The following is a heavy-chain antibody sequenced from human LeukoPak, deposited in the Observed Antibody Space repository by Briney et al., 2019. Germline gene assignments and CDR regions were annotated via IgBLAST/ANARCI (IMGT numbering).Heavy chain of an antibody. CDR2: ITSSAAYI. CDR3: ALSEGQQLVQWDAFDV. Sequence: GGSLRLSCAASGFTFSSYSLNWVRQAPGKGLEWVSSITSSAAYIYYADSVKGRFTVSRDDAKNSLFLQMNSLRVEDTAVYYCALSEGQQLVQWDAFDVWGQGTMVTVSS. V-gene: IGHV3-21*01. CDR1: GFTFSSYS. J-gene: IGHJ3*01. D-gene: IGHD6-13*01.